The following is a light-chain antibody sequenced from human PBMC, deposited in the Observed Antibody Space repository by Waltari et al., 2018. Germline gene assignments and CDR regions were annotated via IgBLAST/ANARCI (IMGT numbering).Light chain of an antibody. CDR3: SSYTSSSTWV. Sequence: QSALTQPASVSGSPGQSISISCTGTSSDVGVYNYVSWYQQCPGKAPNLMIYEVTNRPSGVSNRFSGSKSGNTASLTISGLQAEDEADYYCSSYTSSSTWVFGGGTKLTVL. CDR2: EVT. CDR1: SSDVGVYNY. V-gene: IGLV2-14*01. J-gene: IGLJ3*02.